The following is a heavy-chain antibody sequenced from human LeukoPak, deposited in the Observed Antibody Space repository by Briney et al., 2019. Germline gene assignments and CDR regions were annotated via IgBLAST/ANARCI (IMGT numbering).Heavy chain of an antibody. CDR1: GYTFTSYA. V-gene: IGHV1-3*01. CDR3: ARPGIAAAGSPYYYYGMDV. D-gene: IGHD6-13*01. Sequence: GASVKVSCKASGYTFTSYAMHWVRQAPGQRLEWMGWINAGNGNTNYAQKLQGRVTMTTDTSTSTAYMELRSLRSDDTAVYYCARPGIAAAGSPYYYYGMDVWGQGTTVTVSS. J-gene: IGHJ6*02. CDR2: INAGNGNT.